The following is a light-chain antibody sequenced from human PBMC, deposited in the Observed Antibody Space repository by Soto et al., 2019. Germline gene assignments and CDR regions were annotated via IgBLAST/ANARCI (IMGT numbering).Light chain of an antibody. J-gene: IGLJ1*01. Sequence: QSVLTQPPCASGSPGQSVAISCTGTSSDVGGYNYVSWYQQHPGIAPKLMIYEVNKRPSGVPDRFSGSKSGNTASLTVSGLQAEDEADYYCSSYAGSSNVFGTGTKVTVL. CDR3: SSYAGSSNV. V-gene: IGLV2-8*01. CDR2: EVN. CDR1: SSDVGGYNY.